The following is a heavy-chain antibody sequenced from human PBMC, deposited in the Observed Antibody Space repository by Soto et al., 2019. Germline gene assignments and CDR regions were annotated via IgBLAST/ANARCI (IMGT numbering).Heavy chain of an antibody. V-gene: IGHV4-39*01. CDR3: ARQPTTADIDLWFEP. CDR2: IFYSGST. Sequence: SETLSLTCNVSGGSISSSRSYWAWIRQPPGKGLEWIANIFYSGSTYYNPSLASRVTVSVDTSKNQFSLKLSSVTAADTAVYYCARQPTTADIDLWFEPWGQGTRVTVSS. J-gene: IGHJ5*02. CDR1: GGSISSSRSY. D-gene: IGHD2-2*01.